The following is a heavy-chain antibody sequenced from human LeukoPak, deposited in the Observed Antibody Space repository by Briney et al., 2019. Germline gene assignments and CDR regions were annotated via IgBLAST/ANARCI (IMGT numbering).Heavy chain of an antibody. V-gene: IGHV3-23*01. CDR2: ISGSGGST. CDR3: AKEVVAAAGLQNYFDY. J-gene: IGHJ4*02. CDR1: GFTFSSYA. Sequence: PGGSLRLSCAASGFTFSSYAMSWVRQAPGKGLEWVSAISGSGGSTYYADSVKGRFTISRDNSKNTLYLQMNSLRAEDTAVYYCAKEVVAAAGLQNYFDYWGQGTLVTVSS. D-gene: IGHD6-13*01.